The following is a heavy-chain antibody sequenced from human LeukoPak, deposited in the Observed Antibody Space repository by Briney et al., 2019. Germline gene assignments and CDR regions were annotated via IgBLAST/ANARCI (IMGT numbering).Heavy chain of an antibody. CDR2: IRSKAYGGTT. V-gene: IGHV3-49*04. Sequence: GGSLRLSCTASGFTFGDYAMSWVRQAPGKGLEWVGFIRSKAYGGTTEYAASVKGRFTISRDDSKSIAYLQMNSLKTEGTAVYYCTRDLGGVYSGSPQPGYYFDYWGQGTLVTVSS. D-gene: IGHD1-26*01. J-gene: IGHJ4*02. CDR1: GFTFGDYA. CDR3: TRDLGGVYSGSPQPGYYFDY.